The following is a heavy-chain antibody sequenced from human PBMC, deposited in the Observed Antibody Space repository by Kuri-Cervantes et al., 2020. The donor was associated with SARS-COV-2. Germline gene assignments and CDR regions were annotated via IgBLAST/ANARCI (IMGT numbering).Heavy chain of an antibody. Sequence: GESLKISCAASGFSFSNFGMHWVRQAPGKGLEWVAAMWSGGSNKYYADSAKGRFTISRDNSNNTLYLQMNILRSEDTAVYYCTKDLAGLGMTHWGQGTLVTVSS. CDR2: MWSGGSNK. J-gene: IGHJ4*02. V-gene: IGHV3-33*06. CDR3: TKDLAGLGMTH. CDR1: GFSFSNFG. D-gene: IGHD7-27*01.